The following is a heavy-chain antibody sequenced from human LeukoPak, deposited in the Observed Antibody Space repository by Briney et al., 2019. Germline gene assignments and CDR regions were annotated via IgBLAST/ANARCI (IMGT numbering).Heavy chain of an antibody. D-gene: IGHD2-15*01. Sequence: GGSLRLSCAASGFTFSSYAMHWVRQAPGKGLEYVSAISSNGGSTYYANSVKGRFTISRDNSKNTLYLQMGSLRAEDMAVYYCARERYCSGGSCYSHAFDIWGQGTLVTVSS. CDR2: ISSNGGST. J-gene: IGHJ4*02. CDR3: ARERYCSGGSCYSHAFDI. CDR1: GFTFSSYA. V-gene: IGHV3-64*01.